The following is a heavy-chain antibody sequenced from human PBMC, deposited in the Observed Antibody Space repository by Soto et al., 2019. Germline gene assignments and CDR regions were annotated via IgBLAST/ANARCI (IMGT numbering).Heavy chain of an antibody. D-gene: IGHD6-19*01. CDR1: GYTFTSYV. Sequence: QLLQSGAEVREPGASVKVSCKASGYTFTSYVVTWMRLAPGLGPEFMGWINPHSGDTNYAQNFQGRVTLTRDTSISTAYMDLSRLTSDDTAVYYCARAREDSSGWFDYWGQGTLVTVSS. J-gene: IGHJ4*02. V-gene: IGHV1-2*02. CDR3: ARAREDSSGWFDY. CDR2: INPHSGDT.